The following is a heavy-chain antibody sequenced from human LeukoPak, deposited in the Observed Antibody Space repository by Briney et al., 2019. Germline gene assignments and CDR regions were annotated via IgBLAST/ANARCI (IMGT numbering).Heavy chain of an antibody. CDR3: ANGPRHTAMVMYYYYYMDV. Sequence: PGGSLRLSCAASEFTFSVYAMNWVRQAPGKGLEWVSSISSSSSYIYYADSVKGRFTISRDNAKNSLYLQMNSLRGEDTAVYYCANGPRHTAMVMYYYYYMDVWGKGTTVTVSS. J-gene: IGHJ6*03. V-gene: IGHV3-21*04. D-gene: IGHD5-18*01. CDR2: ISSSSSYI. CDR1: EFTFSVYA.